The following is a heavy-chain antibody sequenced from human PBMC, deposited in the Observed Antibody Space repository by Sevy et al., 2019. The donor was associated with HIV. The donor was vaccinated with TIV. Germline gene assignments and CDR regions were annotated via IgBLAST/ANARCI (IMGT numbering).Heavy chain of an antibody. J-gene: IGHJ6*02. V-gene: IGHV1-69*13. CDR2: IIPIFGTA. CDR3: ARGGFTEAAAAYYYYYGMDV. CDR1: GGTFSSYA. Sequence: ASVKVSCKASGGTFSSYAISWVRQAPGQGLEWMGGIIPIFGTANYAQKFQGRVTITADESTSTAYMELSSLRSEDTAVYYCARGGFTEAAAAYYYYYGMDVWGQGTTVTVSS. D-gene: IGHD6-13*01.